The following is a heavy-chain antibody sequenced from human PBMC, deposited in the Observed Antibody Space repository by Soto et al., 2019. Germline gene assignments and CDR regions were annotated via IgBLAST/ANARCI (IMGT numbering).Heavy chain of an antibody. CDR2: IYYSGST. CDR3: ARGTEEMANYYFDY. V-gene: IGHV4-31*02. D-gene: IGHD2-8*02. CDR1: GGTSGGLGGR. J-gene: IGHJ4*02. Sequence: VVGGTSGGLGGRRICIRQNPGKGLEWIGYIYYSGSTYYNPSLKSRVTISVDTSKNQFSLKLSSVTAADTAVYYCARGTEEMANYYFDYWGQGTLVTVSS.